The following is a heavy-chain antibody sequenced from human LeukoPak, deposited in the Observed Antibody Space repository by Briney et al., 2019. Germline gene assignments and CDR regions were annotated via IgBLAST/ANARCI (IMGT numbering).Heavy chain of an antibody. CDR2: MNPNSGNT. CDR3: ARSLGDSCFDP. D-gene: IGHD2-21*01. J-gene: IGHJ5*02. Sequence: ASVKVSCKASGYTFTSYGISWVRQATGQGLEWMGWMNPNSGNTGYAQKFQGRVTMTRNTSISTAYMELSSLRSEDTAVYYCARSLGDSCFDPWGQGTLVTVSS. CDR1: GYTFTSYG. V-gene: IGHV1-8*02.